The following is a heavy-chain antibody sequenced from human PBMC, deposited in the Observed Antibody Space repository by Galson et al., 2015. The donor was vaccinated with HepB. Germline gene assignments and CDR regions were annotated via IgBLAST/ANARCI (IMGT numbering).Heavy chain of an antibody. D-gene: IGHD3-3*01. CDR2: IKQDGGEK. CDR3: ARYDFWTGSYQDY. V-gene: IGHV3-7*01. CDR1: GFTFSTYW. Sequence: SLRLSCAASGFTFSTYWMSWVRQAPGKGLEWVAKIKQDGGEKYFEDSVKGRFTISRDNAKNSLYLHMSSLRAEDTGVYYCARYDFWTGSYQDYWGQGTLVTISS. J-gene: IGHJ4*02.